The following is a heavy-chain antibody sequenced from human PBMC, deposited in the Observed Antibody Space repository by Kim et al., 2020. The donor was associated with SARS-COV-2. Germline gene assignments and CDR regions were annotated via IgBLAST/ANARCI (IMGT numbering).Heavy chain of an antibody. D-gene: IGHD3-16*02. V-gene: IGHV3-11*05. CDR2: ISSSSYT. Sequence: GGSLRLSCAASGFTFSDYYISWIRQAPGKGLEWVSYISSSSYTNYADSVKGRFTISRDNAKNSLYLQMNSLRAEDTAVYYCARVGYDYVWGSYRDYYYYYGMDVWGKGTTVTVSS. J-gene: IGHJ6*04. CDR1: GFTFSDYY. CDR3: ARVGYDYVWGSYRDYYYYYGMDV.